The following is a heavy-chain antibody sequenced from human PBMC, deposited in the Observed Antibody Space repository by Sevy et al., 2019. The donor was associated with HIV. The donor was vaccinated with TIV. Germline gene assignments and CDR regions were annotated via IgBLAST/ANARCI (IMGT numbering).Heavy chain of an antibody. J-gene: IGHJ4*02. D-gene: IGHD3-22*01. CDR3: TTRERYDTSGYPY. Sequence: GGSLRLSCAASGFTFSNAWMSWVRQAPGKGLEWVGRIKSKADGGTTDYTAPVKGRFTISRDDSKNTLYLQMNSLKTEDTAVYYCTTRERYDTSGYPYWGQGTLVTVSS. CDR2: IKSKADGGTT. CDR1: GFTFSNAW. V-gene: IGHV3-15*01.